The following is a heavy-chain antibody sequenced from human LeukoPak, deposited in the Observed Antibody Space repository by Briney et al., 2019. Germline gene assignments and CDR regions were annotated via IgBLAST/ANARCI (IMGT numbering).Heavy chain of an antibody. V-gene: IGHV1-69*04. CDR2: IIPILGIA. Sequence: GASVKVSCKASGGTFSSYAISWVRQAPGQGLEWMGRIIPILGIANYAQKFQGRVTITADKSTSTAYMELSSLRSEDTAVYYCARGDEYYYDSSGYLHPRAEYFQHWGQGTLVTVSS. D-gene: IGHD3-22*01. J-gene: IGHJ1*01. CDR3: ARGDEYYYDSSGYLHPRAEYFQH. CDR1: GGTFSSYA.